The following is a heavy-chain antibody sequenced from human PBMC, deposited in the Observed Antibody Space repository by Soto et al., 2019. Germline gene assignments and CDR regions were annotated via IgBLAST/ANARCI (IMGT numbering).Heavy chain of an antibody. Sequence: SETLSLTCAVSGGSISSSYWWSWVRQPPGAGLEWIGHMYHIGTTYYNPSLKSRVTMSVDTSKNQFSLKLSSVTAADTAIYYCAKGINYYDSSGDSWFDPWGQGTLVTVSS. CDR2: MYHIGTT. CDR3: AKGINYYDSSGDSWFDP. D-gene: IGHD3-22*01. V-gene: IGHV4-4*02. CDR1: GGSISSSYW. J-gene: IGHJ5*02.